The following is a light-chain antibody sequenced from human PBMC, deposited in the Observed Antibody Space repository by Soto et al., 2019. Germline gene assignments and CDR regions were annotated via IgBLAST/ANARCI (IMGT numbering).Light chain of an antibody. CDR1: QSISSW. Sequence: DIQLTQSPSTLSASVVDRVTITCRASQSISSWLAWYQQKPGKAPKLLIYDASSLESGVPSRFSGSGSGTEFTLTISSLQPDDFATYYCQQYNSYSPRTFGPGTKVDIK. V-gene: IGKV1-5*01. J-gene: IGKJ3*01. CDR2: DAS. CDR3: QQYNSYSPRT.